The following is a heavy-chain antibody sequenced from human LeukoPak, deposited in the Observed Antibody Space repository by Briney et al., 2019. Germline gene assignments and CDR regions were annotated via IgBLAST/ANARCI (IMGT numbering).Heavy chain of an antibody. J-gene: IGHJ4*02. V-gene: IGHV4-59*01. CDR1: GGSISSYY. D-gene: IGHD3-3*01. Sequence: SETLSLTCTVSGGSISSYYWSWIRQPPGKGLEWIGYIYYSGSTNYNPSLKSRGTLSVDTSKNQFSLKLSSVTAADTAVYYCARSEEGWYDFWSGYHDYYFDYWGQGTLVTVSS. CDR3: ARSEEGWYDFWSGYHDYYFDY. CDR2: IYYSGST.